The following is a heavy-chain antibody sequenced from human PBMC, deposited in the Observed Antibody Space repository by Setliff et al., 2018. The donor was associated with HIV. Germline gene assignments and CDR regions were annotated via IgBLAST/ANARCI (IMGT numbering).Heavy chain of an antibody. Sequence: ASVKVSCKASGYTFSNYGVSWVRQAPGQGLEGMGWISVYNDNTNYVKKFQGRVTMTRDTSITTAYMALSSLRSEDTAVYYCAGSLPQRSYFDYRGQGTLVTVSS. J-gene: IGHJ4*02. CDR1: GYTFSNYG. CDR2: ISVYNDNT. V-gene: IGHV1-18*01. D-gene: IGHD1-26*01. CDR3: AGSLPQRSYFDY.